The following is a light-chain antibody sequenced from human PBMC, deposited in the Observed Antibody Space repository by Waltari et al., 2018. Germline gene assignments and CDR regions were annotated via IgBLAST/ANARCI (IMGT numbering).Light chain of an antibody. Sequence: QSVLTQPPSASGTPGQDVNISCPGRTSNIGSNIVSWYHHLPGTAPKLAIQTNSRRPSGVPERFSGSKSGTSASLAISGLHSEDAADYYCAAWDDTLDGYVFGTGTKVTVL. J-gene: IGLJ1*01. CDR3: AAWDDTLDGYV. CDR2: TNS. CDR1: TSNIGSNI. V-gene: IGLV1-44*01.